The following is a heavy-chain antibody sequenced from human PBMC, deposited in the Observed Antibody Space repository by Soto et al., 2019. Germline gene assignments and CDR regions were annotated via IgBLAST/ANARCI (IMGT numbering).Heavy chain of an antibody. J-gene: IGHJ6*02. Sequence: SETLSLTCTVSGGSISSGGYYWSWIRQHPGRGLEWIGYIYYSGSTYYNPSLKSRVTISVDTSKNQFSLKLSSVTAADTAVYYCARDGIAVAGYYCYGMDVWGQGTTVTVSS. CDR2: IYYSGST. CDR3: ARDGIAVAGYYCYGMDV. CDR1: GGSISSGGYY. V-gene: IGHV4-31*03. D-gene: IGHD6-19*01.